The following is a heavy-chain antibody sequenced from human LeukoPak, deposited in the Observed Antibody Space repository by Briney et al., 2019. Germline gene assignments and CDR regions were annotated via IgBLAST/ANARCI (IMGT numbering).Heavy chain of an antibody. D-gene: IGHD3-10*01. CDR1: GGTFISYA. J-gene: IGHJ4*02. CDR2: IIPIFGTA. V-gene: IGHV1-69*01. Sequence: ASVKVSCKASGGTFISYAISWVRQAPGQGLEWMGGIIPIFGTANYAQKFQGRVTITADESTSTAYMELSSLRSEDTAVYYCARDAFLGSGSYYENWGQGTLVTVSS. CDR3: ARDAFLGSGSYYEN.